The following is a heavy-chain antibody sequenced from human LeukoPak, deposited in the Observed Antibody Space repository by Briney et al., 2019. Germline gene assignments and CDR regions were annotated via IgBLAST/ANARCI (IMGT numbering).Heavy chain of an antibody. V-gene: IGHV3-23*01. D-gene: IGHD1-26*01. CDR2: ISGSGRDT. CDR1: GFTFSSYA. CDR3: AKVSWGELLSDDFDY. J-gene: IGHJ4*02. Sequence: QPGGSLRLSCAASGFTFSSYAVSWVRQAPGKGLEWVSSISGSGRDTYYADTVKGRFTISRDNSKNTLFLQMNSLRAEDTAVYYCAKVSWGELLSDDFDYWGQGTLVTVSS.